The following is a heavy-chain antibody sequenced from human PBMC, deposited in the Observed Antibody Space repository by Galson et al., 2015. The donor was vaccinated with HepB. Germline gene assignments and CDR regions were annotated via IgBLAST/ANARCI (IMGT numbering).Heavy chain of an antibody. Sequence: SLRLSCAASGFTFSSYGMHWVRQAPGKGLEWVAIIWYDGSNRYYADSVKGRFTISRDNSKNTLYLQVNSLRAEDTAMYYCAREVGYGGNFYLDYWGQGTLVTVSS. CDR3: AREVGYGGNFYLDY. D-gene: IGHD4-23*01. V-gene: IGHV3-33*01. CDR2: IWYDGSNR. J-gene: IGHJ4*02. CDR1: GFTFSSYG.